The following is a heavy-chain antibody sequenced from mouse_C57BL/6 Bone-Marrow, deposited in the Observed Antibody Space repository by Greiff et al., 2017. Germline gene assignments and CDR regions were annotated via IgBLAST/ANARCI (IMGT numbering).Heavy chain of an antibody. Sequence: VQLQQSGPELVKPGASVKISCKASGYTFTDYYMNWVKQSHGKSLEWIGDINPNNGGTSYNQKFKGKATLTVDKSSSTAYMELRSLTSEDSAVYYCAPVVAGDYWGQGTTLTVSS. CDR3: APVVAGDY. J-gene: IGHJ2*01. V-gene: IGHV1-26*01. CDR1: GYTFTDYY. D-gene: IGHD1-1*01. CDR2: INPNNGGT.